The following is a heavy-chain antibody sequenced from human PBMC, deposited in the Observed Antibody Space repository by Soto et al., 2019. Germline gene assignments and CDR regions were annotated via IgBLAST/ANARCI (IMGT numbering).Heavy chain of an antibody. J-gene: IGHJ5*02. CDR3: ARVGRRIAAAGTGWFDP. Sequence: QVQLVESGGGVVQPGRSLRLSCAASGYTFTGYYMHWVRQAPGQGLEWMGWINPNSGGTNYAQKFQGRVTMTRDTSISTAYMELSRLRSDDTAVYYCARVGRRIAAAGTGWFDPWGQGTLVTVSS. V-gene: IGHV1-2*02. CDR2: INPNSGGT. CDR1: GYTFTGYY. D-gene: IGHD6-13*01.